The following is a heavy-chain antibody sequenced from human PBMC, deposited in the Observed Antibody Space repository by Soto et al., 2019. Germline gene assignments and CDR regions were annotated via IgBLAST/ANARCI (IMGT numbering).Heavy chain of an antibody. D-gene: IGHD3-22*01. CDR3: ARVVEEDSSGYYDAFDI. CDR2: TRNKANRYTT. V-gene: IGHV3-72*01. CDR1: GFTFSDHY. Sequence: GGSLRLSCAASGFTFSDHYMDWVRQAPGKGLEWVGRTRNKANRYTTEYAASVKGRFTISRDDSKNSLYLQMNSLKTEDTAVYYCARVVEEDSSGYYDAFDIWGQGTMVTVSS. J-gene: IGHJ3*02.